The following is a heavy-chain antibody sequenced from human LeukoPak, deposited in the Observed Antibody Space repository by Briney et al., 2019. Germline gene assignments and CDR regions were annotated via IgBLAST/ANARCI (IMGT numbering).Heavy chain of an antibody. D-gene: IGHD5-18*01. Sequence: PGGSLRLSCTVSGFTVSSNSMSWVRQAPGKGLEWVSFIYSGGNTHNSDSVKGRFTISRDNAKNSLYLQMNSLRAEDTAVYYCARDPGGIQLWYRVPFFDYWGQGTLVTVSS. CDR1: GFTVSSNS. CDR3: ARDPGGIQLWYRVPFFDY. V-gene: IGHV3-53*01. CDR2: IYSGGNT. J-gene: IGHJ4*02.